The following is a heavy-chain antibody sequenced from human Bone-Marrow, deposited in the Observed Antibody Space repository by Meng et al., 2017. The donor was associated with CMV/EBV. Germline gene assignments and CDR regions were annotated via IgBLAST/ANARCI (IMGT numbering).Heavy chain of an antibody. CDR1: GFTFSSYW. CDR2: ISWNSGSI. CDR3: AKDSTPAAAGYFQH. Sequence: GGSLRLSCAASGFTFSSYWMSWVRQAPGKGLEWVSGISWNSGSIGYADSVKGRFTISRDNAKNSLYLQMNSLRAEDMALYYCAKDSTPAAAGYFQHWGQGTRVTVSS. D-gene: IGHD6-13*01. J-gene: IGHJ1*01. V-gene: IGHV3-9*03.